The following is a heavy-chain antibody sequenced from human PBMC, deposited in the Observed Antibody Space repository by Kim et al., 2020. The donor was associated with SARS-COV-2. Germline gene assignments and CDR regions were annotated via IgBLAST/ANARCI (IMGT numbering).Heavy chain of an antibody. Sequence: GESLKISCKGSGYSFTSYWIGWVRQMPGKGLEWMGIIYPGDSDTRYSPSFQGQVTISADKSISTAYLQWSSLKASDTAMYYCARRVDSSGWYWNFDYWGQGTLVTVSS. CDR2: IYPGDSDT. CDR3: ARRVDSSGWYWNFDY. J-gene: IGHJ4*02. V-gene: IGHV5-51*01. D-gene: IGHD6-19*01. CDR1: GYSFTSYW.